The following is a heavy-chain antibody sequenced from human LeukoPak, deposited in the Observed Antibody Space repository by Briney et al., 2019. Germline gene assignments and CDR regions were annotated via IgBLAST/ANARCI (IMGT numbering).Heavy chain of an antibody. D-gene: IGHD3-10*01. CDR1: SGSISNYY. CDR3: ARGSAVTMVRGVINYMDV. J-gene: IGHJ6*03. Sequence: SSETLSLTCTVSSGSISNYYWSWIRQPPGKGLEWIGYIYYSGSTNYNPSVKSRVTISVDTSKNQFSLKLSSVTAADTAVYYCARGSAVTMVRGVINYMDVWGKGTTVTVSS. V-gene: IGHV4-59*01. CDR2: IYYSGST.